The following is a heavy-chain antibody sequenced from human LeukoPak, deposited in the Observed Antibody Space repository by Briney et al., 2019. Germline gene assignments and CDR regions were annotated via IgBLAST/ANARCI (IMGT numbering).Heavy chain of an antibody. CDR3: AKVRDGDYGYYFDY. J-gene: IGHJ4*02. CDR2: ISGSGGST. D-gene: IGHD2-21*02. V-gene: IGHV3-23*01. Sequence: GGSLRLSCAASGFTFSSYAMSWVRQAPGKGLEWVSAISGSGGSTYYADSVKGRFAISRDNSKNTLYLQMNSLRAEDTAVYYCAKVRDGDYGYYFDYWGQGTLVTVSS. CDR1: GFTFSSYA.